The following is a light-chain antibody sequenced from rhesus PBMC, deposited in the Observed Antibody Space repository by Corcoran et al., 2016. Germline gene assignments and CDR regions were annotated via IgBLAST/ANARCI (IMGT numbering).Light chain of an antibody. J-gene: IGKJ1*01. V-gene: IGKV1-33*02. CDR2: GAS. CDR1: QGINSW. CDR3: QQQNNNPRT. Sequence: DIQMTQSPSSLSASVRDRVTITCQASQGINSWLSWYQQKPGKAPTLLIYGASILQRGAPSRFSGSGTGKGFTLTDSSHQPENFTTYYYQQQNNNPRTFSQGTKVENK.